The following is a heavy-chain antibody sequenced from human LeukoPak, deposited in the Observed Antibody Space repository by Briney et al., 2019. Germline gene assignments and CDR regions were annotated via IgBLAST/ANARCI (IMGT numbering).Heavy chain of an antibody. V-gene: IGHV4-59*01. J-gene: IGHJ4*02. CDR1: GGSISSYY. CDR3: ARSAYGGSYHFDY. CDR2: IYDTGST. D-gene: IGHD4-23*01. Sequence: SETLSLTCTVSGGSISSYYWSWIRQPPGKGLEWIGYIYDTGSTNYNPSLKSRVTISVDTSKNQFSVKLSSVTSADTAVYYCARSAYGGSYHFDYWGQGTLVTVYS.